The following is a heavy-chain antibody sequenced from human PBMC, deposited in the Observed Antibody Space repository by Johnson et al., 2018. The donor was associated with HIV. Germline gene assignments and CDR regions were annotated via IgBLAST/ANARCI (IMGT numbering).Heavy chain of an antibody. V-gene: IGHV3-20*04. J-gene: IGHJ3*01. D-gene: IGHD6-13*01. Sequence: EVQLVESGGDLVQPGGSLRLSCAASGFTFRNYAMSWVRQAPGKGLEWVSGINWNGGSTGYADSVKGRFTISRDNAKNSLYLQINSLRAEDTALYYCARAIAAAGSSLEDDAWGQGTMVTVSS. CDR2: INWNGGST. CDR1: GFTFRNYA. CDR3: ARAIAAAGSSLEDDA.